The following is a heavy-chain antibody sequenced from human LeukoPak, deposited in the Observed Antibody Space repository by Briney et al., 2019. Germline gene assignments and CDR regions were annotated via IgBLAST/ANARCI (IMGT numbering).Heavy chain of an antibody. CDR1: GGSFSGYY. CDR3: ARIEASSHYYYYYMDV. Sequence: SETLSLTCAVYGGSFSGYYWSWIRQPPGKGLEWLGEINHSGSTNYNPSLKSRVTISVDTSKNQFSLKLSSVTAADTAVYYCARIEASSHYYYYYMDVWGKGTTVTVSS. V-gene: IGHV4-34*01. J-gene: IGHJ6*03. CDR2: INHSGST.